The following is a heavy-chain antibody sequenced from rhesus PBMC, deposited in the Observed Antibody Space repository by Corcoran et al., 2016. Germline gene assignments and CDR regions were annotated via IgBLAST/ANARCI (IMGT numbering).Heavy chain of an antibody. CDR2: IYGSSAST. V-gene: IGHV4S10*01. D-gene: IGHD4-29*01. CDR3: ARVYGSSYLGSFDY. CDR1: GGSISDSYR. J-gene: IGHJ4*01. Sequence: QVQLQESGPGVVKPSETLSLTCAVSGGSISDSYRWSWIRQPPGKGLEWIGYIYGSSASTNYNPSHKSRVTISKDTSKNQFSLKLSSVTAADTAVYYCARVYGSSYLGSFDYWGQGVLVTVSS.